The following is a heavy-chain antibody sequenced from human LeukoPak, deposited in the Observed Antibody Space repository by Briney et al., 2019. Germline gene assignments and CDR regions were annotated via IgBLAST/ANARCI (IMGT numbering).Heavy chain of an antibody. J-gene: IGHJ4*02. Sequence: KASETLSLTCTVSGGSIIISSYYWGWIRQPPGKGLEWIGSIYYSGSTYYKSSLKSRVTVSVGTSKNQFSLKLSSVTAADTAVYYCASLRERSYYARGFDYWGQGTLVTVSS. CDR3: ASLRERSYYARGFDY. CDR2: IYYSGST. V-gene: IGHV4-39*01. D-gene: IGHD1-26*01. CDR1: GGSIIISSYY.